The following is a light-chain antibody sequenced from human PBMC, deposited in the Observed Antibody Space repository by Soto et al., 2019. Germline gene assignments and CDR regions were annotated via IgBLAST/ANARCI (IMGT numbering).Light chain of an antibody. V-gene: IGKV1-5*01. CDR2: DAS. CDR1: QSISSW. J-gene: IGKJ2*01. Sequence: DIQMTQSPSTLSASVEDRVTITCRASQSISSWLAWYQQKPGKAPKLLIYDASSLESVVPSRFSGSGSGTEFTLTISSLQPDDFATYYCQQYNSYPYTFGQGTKLEIK. CDR3: QQYNSYPYT.